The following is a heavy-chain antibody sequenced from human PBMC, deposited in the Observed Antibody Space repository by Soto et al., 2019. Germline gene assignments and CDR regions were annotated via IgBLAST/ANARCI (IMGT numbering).Heavy chain of an antibody. J-gene: IGHJ4*02. CDR1: GFSFSIQA. CDR2: ISGSSDAT. CDR3: ATQDFRARTGTS. D-gene: IGHD1-1*01. V-gene: IGHV3-23*01. Sequence: AGWSLRLSCAASGFSFSIQAMGWVRQAPGKGLEWVSLISGSSDATYYADSVKGRFTISRDNSRNTLYLQMNSLGAEDTAFYYCATQDFRARTGTSWGQGALVTVSS.